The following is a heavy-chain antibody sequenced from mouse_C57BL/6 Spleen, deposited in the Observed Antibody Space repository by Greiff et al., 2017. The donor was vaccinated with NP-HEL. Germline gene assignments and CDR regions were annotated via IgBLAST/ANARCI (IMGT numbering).Heavy chain of an antibody. V-gene: IGHV1-53*01. CDR1: GYTFTSYW. CDR2: INPSNGGT. CDR3: ARELSNYYAMDY. D-gene: IGHD2-5*01. J-gene: IGHJ4*01. Sequence: QVQLKQPGTELVKPGASVKLSCKASGYTFTSYWMHWVKQRPGQGLEWIGNINPSNGGTNYNEKFKSKATLTVDKSSSTAYMQLSSLTSEDSAVYYCARELSNYYAMDYWGQGTSVTVSS.